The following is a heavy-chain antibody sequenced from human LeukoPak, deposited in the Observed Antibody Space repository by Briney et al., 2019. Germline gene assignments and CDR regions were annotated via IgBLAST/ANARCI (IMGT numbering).Heavy chain of an antibody. CDR3: ARDYDFWSGYPPTDY. Sequence: ASVKVSCKASGYTFTSYGISWVRQAPGQRLEWMGWISAYNGNTNYAQKLQGRVTMTTDTSTSTAYMELRSLRSDDTAVYYCARDYDFWSGYPPTDYWGQGTLVTVSS. J-gene: IGHJ4*02. V-gene: IGHV1-18*01. CDR2: ISAYNGNT. CDR1: GYTFTSYG. D-gene: IGHD3-3*01.